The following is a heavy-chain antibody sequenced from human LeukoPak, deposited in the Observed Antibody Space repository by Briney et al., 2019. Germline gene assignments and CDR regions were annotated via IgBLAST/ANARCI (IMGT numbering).Heavy chain of an antibody. CDR2: INHDGTAT. Sequence: GGSLRLSCAASGFTFNYFWMHWVRQVPGKGPVWVSGINHDGTATYYADSVKGRFTISRGNAKNTVYLQMNGLRAEDTSVYFCATVSEYWGQGTLVTVSS. V-gene: IGHV3-74*01. J-gene: IGHJ4*02. CDR1: GFTFNYFW. CDR3: ATVSEY.